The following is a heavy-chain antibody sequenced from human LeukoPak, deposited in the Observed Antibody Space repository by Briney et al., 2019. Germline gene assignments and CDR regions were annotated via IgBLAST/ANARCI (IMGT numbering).Heavy chain of an antibody. J-gene: IGHJ6*02. CDR2: ISWNSGSI. CDR1: GFTFDDYA. Sequence: GRSLRLSCAASGFTFDDYAMHWVRQAPGKGLEWVSGISWNSGSIGYADSVKDRFTISRDNAKNSLYLQMNSLRAEDTALYYCAKDSYCSGGSCFPANYYYYGMDVWGQGTTVTVSS. CDR3: AKDSYCSGGSCFPANYYYYGMDV. V-gene: IGHV3-9*01. D-gene: IGHD2-15*01.